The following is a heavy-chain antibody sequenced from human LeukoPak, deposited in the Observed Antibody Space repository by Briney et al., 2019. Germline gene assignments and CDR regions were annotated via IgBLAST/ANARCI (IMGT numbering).Heavy chain of an antibody. J-gene: IGHJ3*02. D-gene: IGHD6-19*01. CDR1: GFTFSSYE. Sequence: GGSLRLSCAASGFTFSSYEMNWVRQAPGKGLEWVSYISSSGSTIYYADSVKGRFTISRDNAKNSLYLQMNSLRAEDTAVYYCARGNRGSGWFLDSAFDIWGQGTMVTVSS. V-gene: IGHV3-48*03. CDR2: ISSSGSTI. CDR3: ARGNRGSGWFLDSAFDI.